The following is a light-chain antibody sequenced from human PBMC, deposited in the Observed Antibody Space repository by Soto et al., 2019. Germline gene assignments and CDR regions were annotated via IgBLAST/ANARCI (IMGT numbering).Light chain of an antibody. V-gene: IGLV6-57*02. CDR2: EDN. Sequence: NFMLTQPHSVSESPGKTVTISCTGSSGSLASNFVQWFQQRPGSAPTTVIYEDNKRPSGVPDRFSGSIDASSNSASLTISGLKTEDEADYYCQSYDTSDHAVFGGGTQLTVL. CDR3: QSYDTSDHAV. J-gene: IGLJ7*01. CDR1: SGSLASNF.